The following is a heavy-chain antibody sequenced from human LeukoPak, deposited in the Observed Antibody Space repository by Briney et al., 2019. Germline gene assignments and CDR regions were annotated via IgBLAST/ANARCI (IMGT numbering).Heavy chain of an antibody. J-gene: IGHJ4*02. CDR3: ANLGGIAAAGTSL. D-gene: IGHD6-13*01. V-gene: IGHV3-30*18. CDR1: GFTFSSYS. Sequence: PGGSLRLSCAASGFTFSSYSMNWVRQAPGKGLEWVAVISYDGSNKYYADSVKGRFTISRDNSKNTLYLQMNSLRAEDTAVYYCANLGGIAAAGTSLWGQGTLVTVSS. CDR2: ISYDGSNK.